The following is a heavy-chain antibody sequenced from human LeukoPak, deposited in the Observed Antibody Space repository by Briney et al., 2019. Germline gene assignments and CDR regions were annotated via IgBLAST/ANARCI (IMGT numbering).Heavy chain of an antibody. V-gene: IGHV3-74*01. J-gene: IGHJ6*03. CDR3: ARGNYDFWSGYYGYYYYMDV. Sequence: GGSLRLSCAASGFTFSSYWMHWVRQAPGKGLVWVSRINSDGSSTSYADSVKGRFTISRDNAKNTLYLQMNSLRAEDTAVYYCARGNYDFWSGYYGYYYYMDVWGKRTEVTLSS. CDR2: INSDGSST. CDR1: GFTFSSYW. D-gene: IGHD3-3*01.